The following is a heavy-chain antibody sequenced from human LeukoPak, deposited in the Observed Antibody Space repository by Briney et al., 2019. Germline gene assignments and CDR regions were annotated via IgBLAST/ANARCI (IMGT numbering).Heavy chain of an antibody. CDR1: GFTVSTTY. V-gene: IGHV3-23*01. CDR3: AKEPGGPWGDPDDY. CDR2: ISGSGGST. Sequence: GGSLRLSCAASGFTVSTTYMSWVRQAPGKGLEWVSAISGSGGSTYYADSVKGRFTISRDNSKNTLYLQMNSLRAEDTAVYYCAKEPGGPWGDPDDYWGQGTLVTVSS. D-gene: IGHD3-16*01. J-gene: IGHJ4*02.